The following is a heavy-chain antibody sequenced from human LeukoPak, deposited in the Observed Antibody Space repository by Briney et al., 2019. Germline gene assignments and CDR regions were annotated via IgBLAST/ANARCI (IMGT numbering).Heavy chain of an antibody. CDR3: VRSYHPGGWFDP. V-gene: IGHV3-21*01. CDR1: GFTFSSHA. Sequence: AGGSLRLSCAGSGFTFSSHAMSWVRQAPGKGLGWVSSIGTSTSYIYYADSVKGRFTISRDNAKNSLYLQMNSLTAEDTAVHYCVRSYHPGGWFDPWGQGTLVTVSS. D-gene: IGHD2-21*01. J-gene: IGHJ5*02. CDR2: IGTSTSYI.